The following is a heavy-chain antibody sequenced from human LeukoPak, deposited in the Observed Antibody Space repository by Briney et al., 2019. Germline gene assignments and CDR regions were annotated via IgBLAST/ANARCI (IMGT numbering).Heavy chain of an antibody. V-gene: IGHV4-4*02. CDR1: GGSISSSNW. CDR3: ARSPRYYRREPPDY. D-gene: IGHD3-9*01. CDR2: IYHSGST. Sequence: SETLSLTCAVSGGSISSSNWWSWVRQPPGKGLEWIGEIYHSGSTNYNLSLKSRVTISVDKSKNQFSLKLSSVTAADTAVYYCARSPRYYRREPPDYWGQGTLVTVSS. J-gene: IGHJ4*02.